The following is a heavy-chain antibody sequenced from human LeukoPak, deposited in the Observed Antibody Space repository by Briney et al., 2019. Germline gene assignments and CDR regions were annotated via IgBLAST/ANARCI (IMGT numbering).Heavy chain of an antibody. Sequence: SETLSLTCTVSGGSISSSSYYWGWIRQPPGKGLEWIGSIYYSGSTYYNPSLESRVTISVDTSKNQFSLKLSSVTAADTAVYYCATRTDYYEGEGYWGQGTLVTVSS. CDR3: ATRTDYYEGEGY. D-gene: IGHD3-22*01. V-gene: IGHV4-39*01. J-gene: IGHJ4*02. CDR1: GGSISSSSYY. CDR2: IYYSGST.